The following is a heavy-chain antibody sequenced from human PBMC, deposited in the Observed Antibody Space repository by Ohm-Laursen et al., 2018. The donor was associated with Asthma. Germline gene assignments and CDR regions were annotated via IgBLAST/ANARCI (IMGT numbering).Heavy chain of an antibody. CDR2: ISRDSMYI. Sequence: SLRLSCSASGFTFRSYSMNWVRQAPGKGLEWVSSISRDSMYIYDADSVKGRFTTSRDNAKNSLYLQMNSLRAEDTAVYYCARDGSRSGHYPRPHDYWGQGTLVTVSS. D-gene: IGHD3-22*01. J-gene: IGHJ4*02. V-gene: IGHV3-21*01. CDR1: GFTFRSYS. CDR3: ARDGSRSGHYPRPHDY.